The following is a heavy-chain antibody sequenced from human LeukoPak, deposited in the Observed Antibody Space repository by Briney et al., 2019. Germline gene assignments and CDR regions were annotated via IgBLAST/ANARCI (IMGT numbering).Heavy chain of an antibody. V-gene: IGHV1-69*05. CDR3: ARDFATYYYDSSGYV. CDR1: GGTFSSYA. CDR2: IIPIFGTA. D-gene: IGHD3-22*01. Sequence: ASVKVSCKASGGTFSSYAISWVRQAPGQGLEWMGRIIPIFGTANYAQKFQGRVTITTDENKSTAYMEMSSLRSEDTAVYYCARDFATYYYDSSGYVWGQGTLVTVSS. J-gene: IGHJ4*02.